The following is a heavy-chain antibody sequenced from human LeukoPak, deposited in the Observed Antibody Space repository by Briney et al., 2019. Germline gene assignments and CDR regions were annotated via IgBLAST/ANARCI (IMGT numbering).Heavy chain of an antibody. V-gene: IGHV1-18*01. D-gene: IGHD1-1*01. CDR3: TTFDY. Sequence: ASVKVSCKASGYTFTSYGISWVRQAPGQGLEWMGWISAYNGNTNYVQNLQGRVTMTRDTSTSTAYMELRSLRSEDTAVFYCTTFDYWGQGTLVTVSS. CDR2: ISAYNGNT. CDR1: GYTFTSYG. J-gene: IGHJ4*02.